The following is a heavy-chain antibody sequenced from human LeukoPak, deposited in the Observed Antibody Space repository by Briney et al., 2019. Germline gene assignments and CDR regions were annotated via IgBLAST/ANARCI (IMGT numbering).Heavy chain of an antibody. J-gene: IGHJ5*02. V-gene: IGHV4-31*03. Sequence: SETLSLTCTVSSGSISSGDAYWTWVRQHPGKGLEWIGYIFYSGSTLYNPSLKSRLTISVDTSKDQFSLRLSSVTAADTAVYHCARQSYSDSWSWFDPWGQGTLVTVSS. CDR3: ARQSYSDSWSWFDP. CDR2: IFYSGST. D-gene: IGHD1-26*01. CDR1: SGSISSGDAY.